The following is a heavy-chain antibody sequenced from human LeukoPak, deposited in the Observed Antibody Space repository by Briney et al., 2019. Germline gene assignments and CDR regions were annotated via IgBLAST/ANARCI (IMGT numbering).Heavy chain of an antibody. CDR1: GGTFSSYA. CDR3: ARGGGNWADYYYYYMDV. Sequence: ASVKVSFKASGGTFSSYAISWVRQAPGQGLEWMGGIIPIFGTANYPHKFQARVTITKDKPTSTAYMELSSLRSEDTAVYYCARGGGNWADYYYYYMDVWGKGTTVTVSS. CDR2: IIPIFGTA. D-gene: IGHD4-23*01. V-gene: IGHV1-69*05. J-gene: IGHJ6*03.